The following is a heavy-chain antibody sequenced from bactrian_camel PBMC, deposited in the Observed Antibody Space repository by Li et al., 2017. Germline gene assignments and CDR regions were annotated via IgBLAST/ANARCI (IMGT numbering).Heavy chain of an antibody. V-gene: IGHV3S1*01. D-gene: IGHD6*01. CDR3: ATHLVS. CDR2: VARGDGST. CDR1: GSTISTTC. J-gene: IGHJ6*01. Sequence: HVQLVESGGGLVQPGGSLRLSCVASGSTISTTCMAWFRQLPGKEREGVAAVARGDGSTYYADSAKGRFTISQDNAKNTMYLEMNSLKPEDTAVYYCATHLVSWGQGTQVTVS.